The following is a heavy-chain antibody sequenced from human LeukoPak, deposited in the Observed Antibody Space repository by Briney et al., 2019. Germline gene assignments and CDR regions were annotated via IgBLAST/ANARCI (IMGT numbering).Heavy chain of an antibody. CDR3: ARDRMDTGTYFDY. V-gene: IGHV1-18*04. CDR2: ISAYNGNT. Sequence: ASVKVSFKASGYTFTTYYMHWVRQAPGQGLEWMGWISAYNGNTNYAQKLQGRVTMTTDTSTSTAYMELRSLRSDDTAMYYCARDRMDTGTYFDYWGQGTLVTVSS. D-gene: IGHD5-18*01. CDR1: GYTFTTYY. J-gene: IGHJ4*02.